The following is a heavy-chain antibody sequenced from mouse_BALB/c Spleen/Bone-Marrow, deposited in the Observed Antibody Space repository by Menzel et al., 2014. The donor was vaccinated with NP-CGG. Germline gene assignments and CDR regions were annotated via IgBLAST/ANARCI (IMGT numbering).Heavy chain of an antibody. J-gene: IGHJ3*01. CDR1: GFTFTDSY. CDR2: IRNKANGYTT. CDR3: ARDSDWFAY. Sequence: EVKLVESGGGLVQPGGSLRLSCATSGFTFTDSYMSWVRQPPGKALEWLGFIRNKANGYTTEYSASVKGRFTISRDNSQRILYLQMNTLRAEDSATYYCARDSDWFAYWGQGTPVTVSA. V-gene: IGHV7-3*02.